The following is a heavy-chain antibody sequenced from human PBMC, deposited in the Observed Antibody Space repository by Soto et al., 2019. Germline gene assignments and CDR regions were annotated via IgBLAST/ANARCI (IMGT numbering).Heavy chain of an antibody. Sequence: SDTLSLTCTVSGGSISSGGYYWSWIRQHPGKGLEWIGYIYYSGSTYYNPSLKSRVTISVDTSKNQFSLKLSSVTAADTAVYYCARGELRFWFDPWGQGTLATVSS. CDR1: GGSISSGGYY. J-gene: IGHJ5*02. CDR2: IYYSGST. D-gene: IGHD1-26*01. V-gene: IGHV4-31*03. CDR3: ARGELRFWFDP.